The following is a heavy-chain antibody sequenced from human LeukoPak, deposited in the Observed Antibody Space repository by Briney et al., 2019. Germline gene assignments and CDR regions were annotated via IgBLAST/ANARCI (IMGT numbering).Heavy chain of an antibody. CDR2: IYWDDDK. V-gene: IGHV2-5*02. J-gene: IGHJ4*02. CDR1: GFSLSTSGVG. D-gene: IGHD3-10*01. Sequence: SGPTLVKPTQTLTLTCTFSGFSLSTSGVGVGWIRQPPGNALDWLALIYWDDDKRYNPSLKSRLTITKDTSKNQVVLTMTNMDPVDTATYYCAHSLWFGDLLLYFDYWGQGTLVTVSS. CDR3: AHSLWFGDLLLYFDY.